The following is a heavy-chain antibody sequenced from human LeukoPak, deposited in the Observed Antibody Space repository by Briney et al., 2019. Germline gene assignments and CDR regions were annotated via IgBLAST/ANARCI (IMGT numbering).Heavy chain of an antibody. V-gene: IGHV4-59*08. CDR3: ARKLGCYYGSGSYYNAGRRVGACAFDI. CDR1: GGSISSYY. Sequence: PSETLSLTCTVSGGSISSYYWSWIRQPPGKGLEWIGYIYYSGSTNYNPSLKSRVTISVDTSKNQFSLELSSVTAADTAVYYCARKLGCYYGSGSYYNAGRRVGACAFDIWGQGTMVTVSS. D-gene: IGHD3-10*01. CDR2: IYYSGST. J-gene: IGHJ3*02.